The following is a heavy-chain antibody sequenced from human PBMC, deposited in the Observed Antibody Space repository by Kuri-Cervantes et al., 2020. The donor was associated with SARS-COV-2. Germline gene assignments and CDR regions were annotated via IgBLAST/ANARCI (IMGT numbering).Heavy chain of an antibody. Sequence: GSLRLSCAVYGGSFSGYYWSWIRQPPGKGLEWIGEINHSGSTNYNPSLKSRVTISVDTSKNQFSLKLSSVTAADTAVYYCARSHGSGSYYNYRLSLDYWAQGPLVTVSS. J-gene: IGHJ4*02. CDR1: GGSFSGYY. CDR3: ARSHGSGSYYNYRLSLDY. CDR2: INHSGST. D-gene: IGHD3-10*01. V-gene: IGHV4-34*01.